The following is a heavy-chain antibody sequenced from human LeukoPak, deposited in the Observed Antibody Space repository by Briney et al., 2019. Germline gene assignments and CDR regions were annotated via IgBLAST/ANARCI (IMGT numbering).Heavy chain of an antibody. J-gene: IGHJ4*02. CDR3: ARVVAAGRDYYFDY. V-gene: IGHV4-59*06. CDR1: GGSISSYY. D-gene: IGHD6-13*01. Sequence: PSETLSLTCTVSGGSISSYYWSWSRQHPGKGLEWIGYIYYSGSTYYNPSLKSRVTISVDTSKNQFSPKLSSVTAADTAVYYCARVVAAGRDYYFDYWGQRTLVTVSS. CDR2: IYYSGST.